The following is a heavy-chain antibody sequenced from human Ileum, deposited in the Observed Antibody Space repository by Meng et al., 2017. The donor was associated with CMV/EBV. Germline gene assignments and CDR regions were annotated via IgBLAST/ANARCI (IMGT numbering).Heavy chain of an antibody. CDR1: GFTFSDYA. D-gene: IGHD6-19*01. Sequence: GESLKISCAASGFTFSDYAMGWVRQAPGKGLEWVSTISGSGGSTYYADSVKGRFIISRDDSKNTLYLQINSLRAEDTAVYYCAKEIGARFTSGWPLDYWGQGTQVTVSS. CDR3: AKEIGARFTSGWPLDY. J-gene: IGHJ4*01. V-gene: IGHV3-23*01. CDR2: ISGSGGST.